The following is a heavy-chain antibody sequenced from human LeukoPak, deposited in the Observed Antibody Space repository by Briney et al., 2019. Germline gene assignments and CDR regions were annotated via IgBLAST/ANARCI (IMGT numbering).Heavy chain of an antibody. D-gene: IGHD1-26*01. CDR2: ISGSGGST. CDR1: GGSVSSGSYY. CDR3: ARDRGGSFWFDP. Sequence: PSETLSLTCTVSGGSVSSGSYYWSWVRQAPGKGLEWVSAISGSGGSTYYADSVKGRFTISRDNSKNTLYLQMNSLRAEDTAVYYCARDRGGSFWFDPWGQGTLVTVSS. V-gene: IGHV3-23*01. J-gene: IGHJ5*02.